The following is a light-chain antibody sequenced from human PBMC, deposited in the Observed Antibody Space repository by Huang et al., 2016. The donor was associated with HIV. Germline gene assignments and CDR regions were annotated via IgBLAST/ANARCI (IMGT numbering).Light chain of an antibody. CDR2: GSA. CDR3: QHYNKWPPA. Sequence: EVVLTQSPATLSVSPGERSTLSCGASQSIDTNLAWYQQKPGQSPRLLIFGSATRATGIPARCGGSGSWTVFSLTISSLQSEDCAIDYCQHYNKWPPAFGQGTKLEIK. V-gene: IGKV3-15*01. J-gene: IGKJ2*01. CDR1: QSIDTN.